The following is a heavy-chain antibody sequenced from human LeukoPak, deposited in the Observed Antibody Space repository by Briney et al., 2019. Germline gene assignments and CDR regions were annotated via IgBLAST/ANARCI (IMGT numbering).Heavy chain of an antibody. J-gene: IGHJ6*03. V-gene: IGHV1-8*03. CDR1: GYTFTSYD. Sequence: GASVRVSCKASGYTFTSYDINWVRQAPGQGLEWMGWMNPNSGNTGYAQKFQGRVTITRNTSISTAYMELSSLRSEDTAVYYCARGGYYYYYMDVWGKGTTVTVSS. CDR2: MNPNSGNT. CDR3: ARGGYYYYYMDV.